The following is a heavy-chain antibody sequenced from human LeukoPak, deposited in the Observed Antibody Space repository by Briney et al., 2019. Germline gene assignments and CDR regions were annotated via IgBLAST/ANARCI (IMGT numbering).Heavy chain of an antibody. J-gene: IGHJ5*01. CDR3: TRGGLGYCTSIDCCAYNWFDS. D-gene: IGHD2-2*01. CDR2: ISSSGGVT. CDR1: GFTFSDYY. Sequence: GGSLRLSCAASGFTFSDYYMTWIRQAPGKGLEWVSYISSSGGVTDYADSVKGRFTISRDNAKNSLYLQMNSLRVEDTAVYYCTRGGLGYCTSIDCCAYNWFDSWGQGTLVTVSS. V-gene: IGHV3-11*01.